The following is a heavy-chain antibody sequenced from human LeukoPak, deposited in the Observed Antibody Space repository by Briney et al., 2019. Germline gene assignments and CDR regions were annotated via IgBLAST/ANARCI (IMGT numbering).Heavy chain of an antibody. Sequence: ASVKVSCKASGYTFTYYYLHWVRQAPGQRLEWMGWINPKSGVTDSKMKFQGRVTLTRDTSITTAYMELISLTSDDAAVYYCARAGGYCGSTSCYSGYYYYSMDVWGKGTTVTVSS. CDR1: GYTFTYYY. D-gene: IGHD2-2*01. CDR2: INPKSGVT. CDR3: ARAGGYCGSTSCYSGYYYYSMDV. V-gene: IGHV1-2*02. J-gene: IGHJ6*03.